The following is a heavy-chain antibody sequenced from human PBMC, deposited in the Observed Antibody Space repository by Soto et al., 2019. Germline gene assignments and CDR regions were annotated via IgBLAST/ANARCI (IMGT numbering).Heavy chain of an antibody. CDR1: GGSISSSSDY. CDR2: IYYSGST. CDR3: ARQHIVVVTAILNWFDP. V-gene: IGHV4-39*01. D-gene: IGHD2-21*02. Sequence: QLQLQESGPGLVKPSETLSLTCTVSGGSISSSSDYWGFIRQPPGKGLEWIGSIYYSGSTYYNPSLKSRVAISVDTSKNQFSLKLSSVTAADTAVYYCARQHIVVVTAILNWFDPWGQRTLVTVSS. J-gene: IGHJ5*02.